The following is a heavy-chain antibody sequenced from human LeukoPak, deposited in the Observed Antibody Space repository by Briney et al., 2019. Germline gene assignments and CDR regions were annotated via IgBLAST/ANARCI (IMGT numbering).Heavy chain of an antibody. CDR3: ARVQDFETRGYYLGY. V-gene: IGHV4-34*01. Sequence: SETLSLTCAVYGGSFSDYYWNWIRRPPGKGLEWIGEINHSGSTNYNPSLKSRVTMSVDTFKNQFPLTLSSVTAADTAVYYCARVQDFETRGYYLGYWGHGTLVTVSS. CDR2: INHSGST. D-gene: IGHD3-22*01. J-gene: IGHJ4*01. CDR1: GGSFSDYY.